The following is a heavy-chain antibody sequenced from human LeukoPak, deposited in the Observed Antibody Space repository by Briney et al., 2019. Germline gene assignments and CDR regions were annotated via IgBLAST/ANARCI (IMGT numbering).Heavy chain of an antibody. D-gene: IGHD3-10*01. CDR2: IYWNDDK. CDR1: GFSLSTSGVG. J-gene: IGHJ4*02. CDR3: AHKAMVRGVTHVYYFDY. V-gene: IGHV2-5*01. Sequence: SGPTLVKPTQTLTLTCTFSGFSLSTSGVGVGWIRQPPGKALEWLALIYWNDDKRYSPSLKSRLTITKDTSKNQVVLTMTNMDPVDTATYYCAHKAMVRGVTHVYYFDYWGQGTLVTVSS.